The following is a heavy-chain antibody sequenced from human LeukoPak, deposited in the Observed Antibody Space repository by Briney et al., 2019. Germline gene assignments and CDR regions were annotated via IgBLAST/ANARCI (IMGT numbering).Heavy chain of an antibody. J-gene: IGHJ5*02. CDR2: IYHSGST. D-gene: IGHD2-2*01. V-gene: IGHV4-38-2*02. CDR1: GYSISSGYY. CDR3: ARGLVAAATGWFDP. Sequence: PSETLSLTCTVSGYSISSGYYWGWIRQPPGKGLEWIGSIYHSGSTYYNPSLKSRVTISVDTSKNQFSLKLSSVTAADTAVYYCARGLVAAATGWFDPWGQGTLVTVSS.